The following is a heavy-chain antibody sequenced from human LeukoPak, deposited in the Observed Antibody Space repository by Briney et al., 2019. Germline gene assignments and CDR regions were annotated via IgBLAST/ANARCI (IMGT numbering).Heavy chain of an antibody. CDR1: GFTFSSYA. D-gene: IGHD4-17*01. V-gene: IGHV3-53*01. CDR2: IYSGGST. J-gene: IGHJ4*02. Sequence: GGSLRLSCAASGFTFSSYAMSWVRQAPGKGLEWVSVIYSGGSTYYADSVKGRFTISRDNSKNTLYLQMNSLRAEDTAVYYCATRSTVTKYYFDYWGQGTLVTVSS. CDR3: ATRSTVTKYYFDY.